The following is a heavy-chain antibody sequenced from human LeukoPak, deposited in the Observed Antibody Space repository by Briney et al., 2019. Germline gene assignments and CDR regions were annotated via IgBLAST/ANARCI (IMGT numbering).Heavy chain of an antibody. CDR2: IYYSGNT. CDR3: AREGRGYGSGSYNT. CDR1: GGSISSYY. V-gene: IGHV4-59*01. Sequence: PSETLPLTCTVSGGSISSYYWSWIRQPPGKGLEWIGYIYYSGNTNYNPSLKSRVTISVDTSKNQFSLKLSSVTAADTAVYYCAREGRGYGSGSYNTWGQGTLVTVSS. D-gene: IGHD3-10*01. J-gene: IGHJ4*02.